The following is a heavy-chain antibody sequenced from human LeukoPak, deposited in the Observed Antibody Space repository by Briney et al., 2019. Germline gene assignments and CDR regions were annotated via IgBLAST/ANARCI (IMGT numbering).Heavy chain of an antibody. D-gene: IGHD3-10*01. Sequence: SETLSLTCTVSGGSISSYYWSWIRQPARKGLEWIGRIYTSGSTNYNPSLKSRVTMSVDTSKNQFSLKLSSVTAADTAVYYCARDITRTNWFDPWGQGTLVTVSS. V-gene: IGHV4-4*07. J-gene: IGHJ5*02. CDR2: IYTSGST. CDR1: GGSISSYY. CDR3: ARDITRTNWFDP.